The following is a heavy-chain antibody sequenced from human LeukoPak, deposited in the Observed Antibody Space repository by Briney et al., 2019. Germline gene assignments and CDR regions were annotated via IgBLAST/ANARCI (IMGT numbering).Heavy chain of an antibody. CDR2: IYNSGST. CDR1: GVSISSYY. CDR3: ARHRTDGTDFSDY. D-gene: IGHD3/OR15-3a*01. Sequence: PSETLSLTCTVSGVSISSYYWSWIRQPPGKGLEWIAYIYNSGSTKHNPSLKSRVTISVDTSQNQLSLTMSSVTAADTAVYYCARHRTDGTDFSDYWGQGTLVTVSS. V-gene: IGHV4-59*08. J-gene: IGHJ4*02.